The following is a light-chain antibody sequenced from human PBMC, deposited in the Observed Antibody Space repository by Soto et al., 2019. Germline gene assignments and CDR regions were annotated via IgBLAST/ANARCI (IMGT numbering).Light chain of an antibody. CDR1: SSDVGGYNY. Sequence: QSVLTQPASVSGSPGQSITISCTGTSSDVGGYNYVSWYQQHPGKAPKLMIYEVSNRPSGVSNRFSGSKSGSTASLTICGLQAEDEADYYCSSYTSSSTLVVFGGGTKLTVL. V-gene: IGLV2-14*01. CDR3: SSYTSSSTLVV. CDR2: EVS. J-gene: IGLJ2*01.